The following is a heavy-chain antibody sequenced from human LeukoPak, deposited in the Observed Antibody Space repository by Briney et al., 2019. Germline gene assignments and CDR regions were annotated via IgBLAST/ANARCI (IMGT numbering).Heavy chain of an antibody. Sequence: GGSLRLSCAGSGCSFNSYPMHWVRQAPGKGLEWVAVISNDGNNKYYADSVKGRFTISRDNSNNTLSLQMNGLRVEDTAVYYCARPDDSESFYRANHYWGRGTLVTVS. D-gene: IGHD3-10*01. CDR3: ARPDDSESFYRANHY. V-gene: IGHV3-30*04. CDR1: GCSFNSYP. J-gene: IGHJ4*02. CDR2: ISNDGNNK.